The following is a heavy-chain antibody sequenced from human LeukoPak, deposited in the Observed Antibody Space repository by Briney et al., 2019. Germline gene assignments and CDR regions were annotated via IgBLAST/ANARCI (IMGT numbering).Heavy chain of an antibody. CDR3: ARGGTTVVNPDY. CDR2: VSGSGDST. V-gene: IGHV3-23*01. Sequence: PGGSLRLSCAASGFAFSTYWMSWVRQAPGKGLEWVSTVSGSGDSTYYADSVKGRFTISRDNAKNSLYLQMNSLRAEDTAVYYCARGGTTVVNPDYWGQGTLVTVSS. CDR1: GFAFSTYW. J-gene: IGHJ4*02. D-gene: IGHD4-23*01.